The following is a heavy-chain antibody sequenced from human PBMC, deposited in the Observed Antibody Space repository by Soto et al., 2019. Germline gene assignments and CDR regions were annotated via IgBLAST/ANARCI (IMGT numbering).Heavy chain of an antibody. CDR1: GFTFSSYD. D-gene: IGHD2-15*01. CDR3: AKGDCSGGRCYRGFDY. J-gene: IGHJ4*02. CDR2: VSASGSIT. V-gene: IGHV3-23*01. Sequence: GGSLRLSCAASGFTFSSYDMSWVRQAPGKGLEWVSGVSASGSITSYADSAKGRFTISRDNAKNTVFLQMSSLRAEDTAVYFCAKGDCSGGRCYRGFDYWGQGTLVTVSS.